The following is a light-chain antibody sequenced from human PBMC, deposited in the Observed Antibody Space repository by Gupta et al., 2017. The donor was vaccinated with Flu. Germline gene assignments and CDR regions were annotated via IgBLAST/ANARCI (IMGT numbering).Light chain of an antibody. Sequence: DFQMTQSPSYLSAFVGDRVTITCRASQDISKYLAWYQHQPGKVPKLLIYEASTLRSGVPSSFSGSRSGPEFSLTISTLQPEDAAIYYCQKENSGPRTFGQGTKVEVK. J-gene: IGKJ1*01. V-gene: IGKV1-27*01. CDR1: QDISKY. CDR3: QKENSGPRT. CDR2: EAS.